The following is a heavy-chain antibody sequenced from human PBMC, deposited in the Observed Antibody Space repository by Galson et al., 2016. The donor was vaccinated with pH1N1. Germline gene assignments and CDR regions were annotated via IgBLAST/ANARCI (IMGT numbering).Heavy chain of an antibody. D-gene: IGHD1-26*01. CDR2: ISWNNGSM. CDR3: AKVGGFYYGTFDY. J-gene: IGHJ4*02. V-gene: IGHV3-9*01. Sequence: RLSCAASGFTFDDYAMHWVRQAPGKGLEWVSGISWNNGSMDYADSVKGRFTISRDNAKNSLFLQMNSLRAEDTALYYCAKVGGFYYGTFDYWGQGTLVTVSS. CDR1: GFTFDDYA.